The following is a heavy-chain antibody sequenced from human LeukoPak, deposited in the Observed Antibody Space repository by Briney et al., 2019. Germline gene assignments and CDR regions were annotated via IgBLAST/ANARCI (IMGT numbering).Heavy chain of an antibody. CDR1: GYTFTSYG. Sequence: ASVKVSCKASGYTFTSYGISWVRQAPGQGLEWMGWISAYNGNTNYAQKLQGRVTMTTDTSTCTAYMELRSLRSDDTAVYYCARDRFDSYDYSNGRFDPWGQGTLVTVSS. V-gene: IGHV1-18*01. CDR3: ARDRFDSYDYSNGRFDP. J-gene: IGHJ5*02. D-gene: IGHD4-11*01. CDR2: ISAYNGNT.